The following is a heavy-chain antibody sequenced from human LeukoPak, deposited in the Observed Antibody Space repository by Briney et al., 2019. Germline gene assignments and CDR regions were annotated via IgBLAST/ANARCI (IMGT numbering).Heavy chain of an antibody. CDR3: AREDHSSNSYFYFYGMDV. CDR1: GFTFSSYE. V-gene: IGHV3-48*03. CDR2: ISGSGSTI. Sequence: QPGGSLRLSCAASGFTFSSYEMNWVRQAPGKGLEWVSYISGSGSTIYYADSVKGRFTISRDNAKNSLYLQMNSLRAEDTAVYYCAREDHSSNSYFYFYGMDVWGQGTTVTVSS. D-gene: IGHD6-13*01. J-gene: IGHJ6*02.